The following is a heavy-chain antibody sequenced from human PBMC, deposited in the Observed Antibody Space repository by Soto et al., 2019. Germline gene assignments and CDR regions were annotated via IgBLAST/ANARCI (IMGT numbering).Heavy chain of an antibody. CDR3: ERDAAGDYDFWSGYYRGWFDP. Sequence: GSVPALVNPTETLTLTCTVSGFSLSNARMGVSWIRQPPGKALEWLAHIFSNDEKSYSTSLKSRLTISKDTSKSQVVLTMTNMDPVDTATYYCERDAAGDYDFWSGYYRGWFDPWGQGTLVTVSS. CDR2: IFSNDEK. D-gene: IGHD3-3*01. V-gene: IGHV2-26*01. J-gene: IGHJ5*02. CDR1: GFSLSNARMG.